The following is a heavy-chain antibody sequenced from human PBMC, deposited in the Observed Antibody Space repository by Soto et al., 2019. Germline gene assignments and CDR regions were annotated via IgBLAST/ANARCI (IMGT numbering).Heavy chain of an antibody. D-gene: IGHD2-8*01. CDR1: GFTFNNYA. CDR2: ISGSGGST. CDR3: AKDRNGYCTNGVCNPPNPEIFAY. Sequence: GGSLRLSCAASGFTFNNYAMSWVRQAPGKGLEWVSAISGSGGSTYYADSVKGRFTISRDNSKNTLYLQMSSLRAEATAVYYCAKDRNGYCTNGVCNPPNPEIFAYGGQGTLVTVSS. V-gene: IGHV3-23*01. J-gene: IGHJ4*02.